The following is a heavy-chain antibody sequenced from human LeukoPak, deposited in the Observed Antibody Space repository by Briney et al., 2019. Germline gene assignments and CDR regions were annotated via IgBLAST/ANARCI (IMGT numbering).Heavy chain of an antibody. J-gene: IGHJ4*02. D-gene: IGHD5-18*01. CDR3: ARGFNVQLPCDY. CDR2: ISYDGSNK. V-gene: IGHV3-30*04. CDR1: GFTFSSYA. Sequence: GRSLRLSCAASGFTFSSYAMHWVRQAPGKGLEWVAVISYDGSNKYYADSVKGRFTISRDNSKNTLYLQMNSLRAEDTAVYYCARGFNVQLPCDYWGQGTLVTVSS.